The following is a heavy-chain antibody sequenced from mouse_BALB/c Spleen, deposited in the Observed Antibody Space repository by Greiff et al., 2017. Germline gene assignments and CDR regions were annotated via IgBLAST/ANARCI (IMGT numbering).Heavy chain of an antibody. J-gene: IGHJ4*01. CDR3: AKPDDGYPYYAMDY. V-gene: IGHV2-6-6*01. Sequence: VQRVESGPGLVAPSQSLSITCTVSGFSLTNSGVHWVRQSPGKGLEWLGVIWGDGSTNYNSAFKSRLSISKDNSKSQVFLKMNSLQTDDTARYYCAKPDDGYPYYAMDYWGQGTSVTVSS. CDR2: IWGDGST. CDR1: GFSLTNSG. D-gene: IGHD2-3*01.